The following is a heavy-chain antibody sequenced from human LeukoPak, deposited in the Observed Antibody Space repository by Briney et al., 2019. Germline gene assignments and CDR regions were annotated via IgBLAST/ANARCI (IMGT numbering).Heavy chain of an antibody. J-gene: IGHJ4*02. CDR3: ARGYDFWSGYWSHSDY. Sequence: GGSLRLSCAASGFTFSSYAMHWVRQAPGKGLEYVSAISSNGGSTYYANSVKGRFTISRDNSKNTLYLQMGSLRAVDMAVYYCARGYDFWSGYWSHSDYWGQGTLVTVSS. V-gene: IGHV3-64*01. CDR2: ISSNGGST. CDR1: GFTFSSYA. D-gene: IGHD3-3*01.